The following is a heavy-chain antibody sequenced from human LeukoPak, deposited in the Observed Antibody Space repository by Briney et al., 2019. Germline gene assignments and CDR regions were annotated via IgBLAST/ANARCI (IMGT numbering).Heavy chain of an antibody. CDR1: GYTFTGYY. D-gene: IGHD6-19*01. Sequence: ASVKVSCKASGYTFTGYYMHWVRQAPGQGLEWMGWINPNSGGTNYAQKFQGRVTMTRDTSISTAYMELSRLRSDDTAVYYCARDSAQLRQWLSLGYWFDPWGQGTLVTVSS. J-gene: IGHJ5*02. CDR2: INPNSGGT. V-gene: IGHV1-2*02. CDR3: ARDSAQLRQWLSLGYWFDP.